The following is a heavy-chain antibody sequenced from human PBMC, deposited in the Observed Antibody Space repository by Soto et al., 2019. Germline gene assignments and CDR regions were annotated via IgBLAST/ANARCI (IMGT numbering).Heavy chain of an antibody. D-gene: IGHD6-19*01. CDR3: ARAIAVAGISPYFDY. CDR1: GYTFTGYY. Sequence: GASVKVSCKASGYTFTGYYMHWVRQAPGQGLEWMGWINPNSGGTNYAQKFQGWVTMTRDTSISTAYMELSRLRSDDTAVYYCARAIAVAGISPYFDYWGQGTLVTVSS. J-gene: IGHJ4*02. V-gene: IGHV1-2*04. CDR2: INPNSGGT.